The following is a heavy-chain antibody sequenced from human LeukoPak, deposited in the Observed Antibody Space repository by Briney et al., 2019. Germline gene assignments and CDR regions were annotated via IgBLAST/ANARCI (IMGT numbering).Heavy chain of an antibody. D-gene: IGHD7-27*01. CDR1: GGSISSSSYY. J-gene: IGHJ4*02. V-gene: IGHV4-39*07. CDR2: INHSGST. CDR3: ARGHAGVDY. Sequence: PSETLSLTCTVSGGSISSSSYYWGWIRQPPGKGLEWIGEINHSGSTNYNPSLKSRVTISVDTSKNQFSLKLSSVTAADTAVYYCARGHAGVDYWGQGTLVTVSS.